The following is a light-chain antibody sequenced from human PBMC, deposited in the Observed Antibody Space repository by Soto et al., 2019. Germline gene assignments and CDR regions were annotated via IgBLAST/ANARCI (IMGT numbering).Light chain of an antibody. Sequence: QSALTQPRSVSGSPGQSVTISCTGTSSDVGGYNYVSWYQQHPGKAPKLMIYDVTKRPSGVPDRFSGSKSGNTASLTISGLRAEDEADYYCSSYAGSYTLVFGGGTQLTVL. CDR1: SSDVGGYNY. V-gene: IGLV2-11*01. J-gene: IGLJ2*01. CDR3: SSYAGSYTLV. CDR2: DVT.